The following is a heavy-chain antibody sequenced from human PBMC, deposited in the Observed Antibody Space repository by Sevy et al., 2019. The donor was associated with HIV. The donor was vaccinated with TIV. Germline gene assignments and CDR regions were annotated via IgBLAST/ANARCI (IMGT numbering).Heavy chain of an antibody. CDR2: IWYDGSNK. CDR3: AMNYYDSSGSSLFFDY. V-gene: IGHV3-33*01. J-gene: IGHJ4*02. Sequence: GGSQRLSCAASGFTFSSYGMHWVRQAPGKGLEWVAVIWYDGSNKYYADSVKGRFTISRDNSKNMLYLQMNSLRAEDTAVYYCAMNYYDSSGSSLFFDYWGQGTLITVSS. D-gene: IGHD3-22*01. CDR1: GFTFSSYG.